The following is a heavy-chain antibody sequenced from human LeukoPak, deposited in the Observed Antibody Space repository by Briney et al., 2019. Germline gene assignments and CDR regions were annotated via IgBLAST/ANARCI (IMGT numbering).Heavy chain of an antibody. CDR2: IHGSGGST. CDR1: GFTFSSYG. CDR3: ANGSSFISGYSYNWFDP. Sequence: GGSLRLSCAASGFTFSSYGMSWVRQAPGKGLEWVSAIHGSGGSTYYADSVKGRFTISRDNSKNTLYLQMDSLRVEDTGVYYCANGSSFISGYSYNWFDPWGQGTLVTVSS. V-gene: IGHV3-23*01. D-gene: IGHD3-22*01. J-gene: IGHJ5*02.